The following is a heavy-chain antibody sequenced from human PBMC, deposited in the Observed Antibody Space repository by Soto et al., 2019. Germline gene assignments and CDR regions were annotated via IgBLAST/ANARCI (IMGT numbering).Heavy chain of an antibody. V-gene: IGHV4-31*11. CDR3: ARSIDP. CDR2: IYYSGST. J-gene: IGHJ5*02. Sequence: SETLSLTCAVYGVSFSGYYWSWIRQHPGKGLEWIGYIYYSGSTYYNPSLKSRVTISVDTSKNQFSLKLSSVTAADTAVYYCARSIDPWGQGTLVTVSS. CDR1: GVSFSGYY.